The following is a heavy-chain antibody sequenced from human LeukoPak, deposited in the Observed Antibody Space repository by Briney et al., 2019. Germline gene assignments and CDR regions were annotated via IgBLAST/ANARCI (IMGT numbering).Heavy chain of an antibody. D-gene: IGHD1-1*01. J-gene: IGHJ5*02. V-gene: IGHV6-1*01. CDR2: TYYTSQWHN. CDR3: ARSTTPGSENWFDP. CDR1: GDSVSSKSAA. Sequence: SQTLSLTCAISGDSVSSKSAAWNWIRQSPSRGLEWLGRTYYTSQWHNDFAVSVKSRTTINPDTSKNQFSLQLNSVTPEDAAVYYCARSTTPGSENWFDPWGQGTLVTVSP.